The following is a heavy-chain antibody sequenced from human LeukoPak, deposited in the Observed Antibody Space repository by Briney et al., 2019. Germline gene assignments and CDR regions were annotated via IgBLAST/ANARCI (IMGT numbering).Heavy chain of an antibody. CDR1: GFTFSNAW. V-gene: IGHV3-15*01. CDR3: TTDPSDFWSSYYTVY. Sequence: GGSLRLSCGASGFTFSNAWMSWVRQAPGKGLEWVGRIKSKTDGGTTDYAAPVKGRFTISRDDSKNTLYLQMNSLKTEDTAVYYCTTDPSDFWSSYYTVYWGQGTLVTVSS. J-gene: IGHJ4*02. D-gene: IGHD3-3*01. CDR2: IKSKTDGGTT.